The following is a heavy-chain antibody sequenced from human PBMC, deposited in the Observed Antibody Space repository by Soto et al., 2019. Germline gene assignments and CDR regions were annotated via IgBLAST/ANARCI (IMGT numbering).Heavy chain of an antibody. J-gene: IGHJ4*02. CDR3: ARGPAQYNWNYVSYFDY. CDR1: GGTFSSYA. D-gene: IGHD1-7*01. Sequence: SVKVSCKASGGTFSSYAISWVRQAPGQGLEWMGGIIPIFGTANYAQKFQGRVTITADESTSTAYMELSSLRSEDTAVYYCARGPAQYNWNYVSYFDYWGQGTLVTVSS. V-gene: IGHV1-69*13. CDR2: IIPIFGTA.